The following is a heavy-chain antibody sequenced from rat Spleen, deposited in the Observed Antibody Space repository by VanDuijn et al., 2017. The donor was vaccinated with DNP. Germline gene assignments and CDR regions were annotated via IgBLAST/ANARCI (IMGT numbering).Heavy chain of an antibody. Sequence: EVQLVESGGDLVQPGRSLKVSCVASGISFNKYWMTWFRQVPGKGLEWVASIHSSSGITYYPDSVKGRFTLSRDNAKNTLNLQMNSLRSEDTATYHCAIYAYSGDNWFGYWGQGTLVTVSS. CDR1: GISFNKYW. CDR3: AIYAYSGDNWFGY. V-gene: IGHV5-31*01. D-gene: IGHD1-1*01. J-gene: IGHJ3*01. CDR2: IHSSSGIT.